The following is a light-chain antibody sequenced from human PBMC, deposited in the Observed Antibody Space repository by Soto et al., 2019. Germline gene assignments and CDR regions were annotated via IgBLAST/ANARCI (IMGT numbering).Light chain of an antibody. CDR2: DNN. Sequence: QSVLTQPPSVSAAQGLKVTISCSGSNSKIGNYYVSWYQQFPGAAPKLLIYDNNKRPSGIPDRFSGSKSGTSATLGITGLQTGDEADYYCGAWDGSLSVGVFGGGTKFTVL. CDR3: GAWDGSLSVGV. J-gene: IGLJ3*02. CDR1: NSKIGNYY. V-gene: IGLV1-51*01.